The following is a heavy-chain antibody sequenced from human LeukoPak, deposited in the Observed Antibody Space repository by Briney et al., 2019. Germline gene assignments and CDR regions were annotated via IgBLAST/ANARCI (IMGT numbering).Heavy chain of an antibody. CDR2: ITGTGGST. Sequence: PGGSLRLSCAASGFTFSSYAMSWVRQAPGKSLEWVSAITGTGGSTYYADSVKGRFNISRDNSKNTLYLHMNSLRAEDTAVYYCATRGYCSGTSCYAPQPWGQGTLVTVSS. CDR3: ATRGYCSGTSCYAPQP. J-gene: IGHJ5*02. CDR1: GFTFSSYA. D-gene: IGHD2-2*01. V-gene: IGHV3-23*01.